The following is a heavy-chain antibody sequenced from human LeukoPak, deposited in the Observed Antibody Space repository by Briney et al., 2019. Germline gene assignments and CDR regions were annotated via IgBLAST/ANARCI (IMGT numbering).Heavy chain of an antibody. CDR1: GGSISSYY. V-gene: IGHV4-59*12. CDR2: IYYSGST. CDR3: ARRGKDYCDYAVWFDP. J-gene: IGHJ5*02. D-gene: IGHD4-17*01. Sequence: SETLSLTCTVSGGSISSYYWSWIRQPPGKGLEWIGYIYYSGSTNYNPSLKSRVTISVDTSKNQFSLKLSSVTAADTAVYYCARRGKDYCDYAVWFDPWGQGTLVTVSS.